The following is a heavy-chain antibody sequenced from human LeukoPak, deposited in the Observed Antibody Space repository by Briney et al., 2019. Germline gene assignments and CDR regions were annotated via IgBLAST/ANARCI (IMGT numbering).Heavy chain of an antibody. D-gene: IGHD6-13*01. CDR2: VYYSGIT. CDR1: GDSISNSNSY. CDR3: ASSHLYSSSWYLSGRFDF. Sequence: SETLSLTCTVSGDSISNSNSYWVWIRQAPGKGLEWIGSVYYSGITQYNPSLKSRVTISIDTSKNHFSLQLSSVTAADTAVYYCASSHLYSSSWYLSGRFDFWGQGTLVTVSS. J-gene: IGHJ4*02. V-gene: IGHV4-39*07.